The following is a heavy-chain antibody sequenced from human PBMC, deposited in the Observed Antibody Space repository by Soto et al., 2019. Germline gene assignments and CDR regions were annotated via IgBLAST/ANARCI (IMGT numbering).Heavy chain of an antibody. V-gene: IGHV3-7*01. CDR3: ARDGKLRYFDWLLSPFDY. CDR1: GFTFSSYW. Sequence: GGSLRLSCAASGFTFSSYWMSWVRQAPGKGLEWVANIKQDGSEKYYVDSVKGRFTISRDNAKNSLYLQMNSLRAEDTAVYYCARDGKLRYFDWLLSPFDYWGQGTLVTVSS. D-gene: IGHD3-9*01. CDR2: IKQDGSEK. J-gene: IGHJ4*02.